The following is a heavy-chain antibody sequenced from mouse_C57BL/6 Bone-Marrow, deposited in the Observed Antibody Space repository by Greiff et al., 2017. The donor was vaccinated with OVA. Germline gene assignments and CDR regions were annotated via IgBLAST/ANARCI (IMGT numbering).Heavy chain of an antibody. J-gene: IGHJ1*03. CDR3: ARLYYYGGGYFDV. CDR1: GFTFSDYY. Sequence: EVQLVESGGGLVQPGGSLKLSCAASGFTFSDYYMYWVRQTPEKRLEWVAYISNGGGSTYYPDTVKGRFTISRDNAKNTLYLQMSRLKSEDTAMYYCARLYYYGGGYFDVWGTGTTVTVSS. V-gene: IGHV5-12*01. CDR2: ISNGGGST. D-gene: IGHD1-1*01.